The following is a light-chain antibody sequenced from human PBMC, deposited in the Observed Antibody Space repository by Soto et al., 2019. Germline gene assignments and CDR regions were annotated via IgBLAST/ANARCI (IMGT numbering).Light chain of an antibody. CDR3: GTWDSSLSAYVV. J-gene: IGLJ2*01. V-gene: IGLV1-51*02. Sequence: QSVLTQPPAVSAAPGQKVTISCSGSSSNIGNNYVSWYQQLPGTAPKHLIHENNKRPSGIPDRFSGSKSGTSATLGITGLQTGDEADYYCGTWDSSLSAYVVFGGGTKLTVL. CDR2: ENN. CDR1: SSNIGNNY.